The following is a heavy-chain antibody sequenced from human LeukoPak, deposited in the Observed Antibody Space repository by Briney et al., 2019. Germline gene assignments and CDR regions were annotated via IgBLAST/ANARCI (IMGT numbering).Heavy chain of an antibody. V-gene: IGHV1-8*01. CDR3: ARGRAMAAAVNWFDP. D-gene: IGHD6-13*01. CDR1: GYTITSYD. J-gene: IGHJ5*02. Sequence: ASVKVSCKASGYTITSYDINWVRQATGQGLEWMGWMNPNSGNTGYAQKFQGRVTMTRNTSISTAYMELSSLRSEDTAVYYCARGRAMAAAVNWFDPWGQGTLVTVSS. CDR2: MNPNSGNT.